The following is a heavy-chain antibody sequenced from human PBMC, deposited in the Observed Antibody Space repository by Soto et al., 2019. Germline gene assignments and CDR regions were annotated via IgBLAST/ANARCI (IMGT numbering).Heavy chain of an antibody. CDR2: INHSGST. V-gene: IGHV4-34*01. J-gene: IGHJ5*02. D-gene: IGHD3-10*01. CDR3: ARAQFYSGSGRYNNLMFDP. CDR1: GGSFCGYY. Sequence: SETLSLTRAVYGGSFCGYYWSWIRQPPGKGLEWIGEINHSGSTNYNPSLKSRVTISVDTSKNQFSLTLNSVTAADTAVYYCARAQFYSGSGRYNNLMFDPWGQGTQVTVSS.